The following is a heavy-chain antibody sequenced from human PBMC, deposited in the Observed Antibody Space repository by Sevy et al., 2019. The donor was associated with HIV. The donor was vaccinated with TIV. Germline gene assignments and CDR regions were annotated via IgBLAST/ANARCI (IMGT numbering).Heavy chain of an antibody. J-gene: IGHJ6*02. CDR2: VTTYKDST. Sequence: ASGKVSCKASGYTLNDYGISWVRQAPGQGLAWIGWVTTYKDSTNYAQNFQGRVTLTTDTSTNTAYMELRSLRSDDTAVYYCARVDPYYEFGDVWGQGTTVTVSS. CDR1: GYTLNDYG. V-gene: IGHV1-18*01. D-gene: IGHD3-3*01. CDR3: ARVDPYYEFGDV.